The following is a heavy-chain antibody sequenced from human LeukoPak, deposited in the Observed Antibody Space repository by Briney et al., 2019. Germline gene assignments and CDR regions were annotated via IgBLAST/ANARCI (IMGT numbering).Heavy chain of an antibody. Sequence: GGSLRLSCAASGFTVSSNYMSWVRQAPGKGLEWVSVIYSGGSTYYADSMKGRFTISRDNSKNTLYLQMNSLRAEDTAVYYCAREWDYDSSGYYLDYWGQGTLVTVSS. V-gene: IGHV3-66*01. J-gene: IGHJ4*02. D-gene: IGHD3-22*01. CDR3: AREWDYDSSGYYLDY. CDR2: IYSGGST. CDR1: GFTVSSNY.